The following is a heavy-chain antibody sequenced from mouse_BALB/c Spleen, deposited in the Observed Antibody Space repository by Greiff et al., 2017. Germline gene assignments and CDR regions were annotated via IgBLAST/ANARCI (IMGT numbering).Heavy chain of an antibody. J-gene: IGHJ2*01. D-gene: IGHD1-1*01. CDR3: ARKLRGYFDY. Sequence: EVQLQQSGPELVKPGASVKMSCKASGYTFTDYYMDWVKQSHGESFEWIGRVNPYNGGTSYNQKFKGKATLTVDKSSSTAYMELNSLTSEDSAVYYCARKLRGYFDYWGQGTTLTVSS. CDR1: GYTFTDYY. CDR2: VNPYNGGT. V-gene: IGHV1-19*01.